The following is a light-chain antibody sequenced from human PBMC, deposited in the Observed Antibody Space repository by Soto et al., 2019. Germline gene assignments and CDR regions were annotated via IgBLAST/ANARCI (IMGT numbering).Light chain of an antibody. CDR1: SSDVGGYNY. CDR2: DVS. J-gene: IGLJ1*01. Sequence: QSALTQPRSVYGSPGQSVTISCTGTSSDVGGYNYVSWYQQHPGKAPKLMIYDVSKRPSGVPDRFSGSKSGNTASLTISGLQAEDEADYYCCSYAGSYTYVVGTGTKLTVL. V-gene: IGLV2-11*01. CDR3: CSYAGSYTYV.